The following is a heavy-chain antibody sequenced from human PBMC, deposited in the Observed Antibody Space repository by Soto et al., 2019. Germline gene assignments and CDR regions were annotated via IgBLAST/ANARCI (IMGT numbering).Heavy chain of an antibody. CDR1: GGSISSSSYY. J-gene: IGHJ3*02. CDR2: IYYSGST. V-gene: IGHV4-39*01. CDR3: ARRYCIAAAGLDAFDI. Sequence: QLQLQESGPGLVKPSETLSLTCTVSGGSISSSSYYWGWIRQPPGKGLGWIGSIYYSGSTYYNPSLKSRVTISVDTSKNQFSLELSAVTSADTAVYYCARRYCIAAAGLDAFDIWGQGTMVTVSS. D-gene: IGHD6-13*01.